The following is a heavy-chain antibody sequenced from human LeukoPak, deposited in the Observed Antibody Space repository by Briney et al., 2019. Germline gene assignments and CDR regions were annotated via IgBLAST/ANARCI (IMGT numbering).Heavy chain of an antibody. CDR1: GYTFTCYY. Sequence: GDSVKVSCKASGYTFTCYYIHWVRPAPAQGLAWMGIINPSGGTTNYAQKFQGRVNMTRDTSTSTVYMELSSLRSEDTAVYYCARGIRYFDWLLPYQYYYMDVWGKGTTVTVSS. J-gene: IGHJ6*03. D-gene: IGHD3-9*01. CDR2: INPSGGTT. V-gene: IGHV1-46*01. CDR3: ARGIRYFDWLLPYQYYYMDV.